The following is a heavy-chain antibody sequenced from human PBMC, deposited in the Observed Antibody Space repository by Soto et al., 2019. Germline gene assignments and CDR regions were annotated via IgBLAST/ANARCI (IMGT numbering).Heavy chain of an antibody. V-gene: IGHV1-46*01. CDR3: ARGGHVVVVTAALDY. CDR2: VNPSGGHT. CDR1: GDTFTDYY. J-gene: IGHJ4*02. D-gene: IGHD2-21*02. Sequence: QVQLMQSGAEVKKPGASVKVSCKASGDTFTDYYIHWVRQAPGQGLEWMGTVNPSGGHTTYAQHFLGRVTVTRDTSTSTRYMELTSLTSDDPAIYYCARGGHVVVVTAALDYWGQGTLVTVSS.